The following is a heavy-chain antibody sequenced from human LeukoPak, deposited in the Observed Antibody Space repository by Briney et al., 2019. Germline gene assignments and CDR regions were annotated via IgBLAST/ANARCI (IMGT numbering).Heavy chain of an antibody. V-gene: IGHV4-30-4*01. CDR3: AREVAGEGHLDY. CDR2: IYYSGST. D-gene: IGHD5-12*01. CDR1: GGSISSGDYY. Sequence: SETLSLTCTVSGGSISSGDYYWSWIRQPPGKGLEWIGYIYYSGSTYYNPPLKSRVTISVDTSKNQFSLKLSSVTAADTAVYYCAREVAGEGHLDYWGQGTLVTVSS. J-gene: IGHJ4*02.